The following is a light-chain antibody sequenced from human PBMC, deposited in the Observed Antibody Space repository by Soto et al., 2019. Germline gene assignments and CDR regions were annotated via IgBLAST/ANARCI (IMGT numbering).Light chain of an antibody. CDR3: QQYNSHPYT. V-gene: IGKV1-5*03. CDR1: QSISSW. CDR2: KAS. Sequence: DIQMTQSPSTLSASVGDRVTITCRASQSISSWLAWYQQKPGKATKGLIYKASNLASGVPSRFSGSGSEPEFILTISSLQPDDFATYYCQQYNSHPYTFGQGTKLEI. J-gene: IGKJ2*01.